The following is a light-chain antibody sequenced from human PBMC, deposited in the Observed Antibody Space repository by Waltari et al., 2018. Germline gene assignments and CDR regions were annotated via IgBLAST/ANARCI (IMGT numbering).Light chain of an antibody. CDR2: GAL. V-gene: IGKV3-20*01. CDR1: PSLTQMD. Sequence: VLTQSPGTLSLSTGESATLSCRASPSLTQMDLAWYQQKPGQAPRLVIYGALRIAFGFPGRSARCGCGTDFTLTFSRLEPEDFAVYYCQQYGSSIICTLGQGTKLEIK. J-gene: IGKJ2*02. CDR3: QQYGSSIICT.